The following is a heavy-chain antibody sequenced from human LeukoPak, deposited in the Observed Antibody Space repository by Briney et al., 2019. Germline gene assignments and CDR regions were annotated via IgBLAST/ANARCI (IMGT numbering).Heavy chain of an antibody. J-gene: IGHJ4*02. V-gene: IGHV3-74*01. CDR2: INSDGSST. CDR3: ARDPLRYYPDY. CDR1: GFTFSSYW. D-gene: IGHD3-10*01. Sequence: GGSLRLSCGASGFTFSSYWMHWVRQAPGKGLVWVSRINSDGSSTSYADSVKGRFTISRDNAKNTLYLQMNSLRAEDTAVYYCARDPLRYYPDYWGQGTLVTVSS.